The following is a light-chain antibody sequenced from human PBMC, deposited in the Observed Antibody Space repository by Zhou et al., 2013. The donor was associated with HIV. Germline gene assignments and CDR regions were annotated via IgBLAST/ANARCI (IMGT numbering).Light chain of an antibody. CDR1: QSISSY. CDR2: AAS. Sequence: IQMTQSPSSLSASVGDRVTITCRASQSISSYLNWYQQKPGKAPNLLIYAASTLQSGVPSRFSGSGSGTDFTLTISSLQPEDFATYYCLQDYNYPYTFGQGTKLEIK. J-gene: IGKJ2*01. CDR3: LQDYNYPYT. V-gene: IGKV1-6*01.